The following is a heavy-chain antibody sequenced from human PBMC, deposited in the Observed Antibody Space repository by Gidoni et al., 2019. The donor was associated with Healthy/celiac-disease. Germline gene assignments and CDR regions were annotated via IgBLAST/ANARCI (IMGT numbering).Heavy chain of an antibody. CDR1: RLSLTTSGVV. CDR3: AHSLWFGAVD. Sequence: QITLKASGPTLVKPTQTLTLTYTFSRLSLTTSGVVVGWIRQTPGKSLEWLAFIYWDDDKRYRQTLKRRLTITKDTSKNQVVLTMTNMDTVDTATYYCAHSLWFGAVDWGQGTLVTVSS. V-gene: IGHV2-5*02. D-gene: IGHD3-10*01. CDR2: IYWDDDK. J-gene: IGHJ4*02.